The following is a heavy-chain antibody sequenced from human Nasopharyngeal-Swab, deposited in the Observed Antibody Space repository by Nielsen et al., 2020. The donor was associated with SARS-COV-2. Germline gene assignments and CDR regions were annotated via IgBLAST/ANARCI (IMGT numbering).Heavy chain of an antibody. Sequence: GESLKISCAASGFTFSDYYMSWIRQATGKGLEWVSYISSSSSYTNYADSVKGRFTISRDNAKNSLYLQMNSLRAEDTAVYYCARVSPPLLTGPYYYYGMDVWGQGTTVTVSS. CDR1: GFTFSDYY. D-gene: IGHD3-9*01. CDR2: ISSSSSYT. V-gene: IGHV3-11*06. CDR3: ARVSPPLLTGPYYYYGMDV. J-gene: IGHJ6*02.